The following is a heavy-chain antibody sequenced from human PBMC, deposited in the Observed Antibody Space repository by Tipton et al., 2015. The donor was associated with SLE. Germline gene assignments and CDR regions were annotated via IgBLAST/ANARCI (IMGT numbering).Heavy chain of an antibody. D-gene: IGHD6-13*01. CDR3: AKDGGQQLVS. J-gene: IGHJ4*02. Sequence: SLRLSCAASGFTFSSYEMNWVRQAPGKGLEWVSHIRNDGTNKYYSNSVRGRFTISRDSSKNTMYLQMKSLRAEDTAVYYCAKDGGQQLVSWGQGTLVTVSS. CDR1: GFTFSSYE. CDR2: IRNDGTNK. V-gene: IGHV3-33*03.